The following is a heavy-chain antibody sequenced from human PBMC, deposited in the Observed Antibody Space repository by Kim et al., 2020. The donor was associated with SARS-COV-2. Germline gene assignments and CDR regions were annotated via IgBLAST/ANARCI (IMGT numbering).Heavy chain of an antibody. Sequence: GGSLRLSCAASGFTVSSNYMSWVRQAPGNGLEWVSVIYSGGSTYYADSVKGRFTISRDNSKNTLYLQMNSLRAEDTAVYYCARTYSSGWHLDYWGQGTLVTVSS. D-gene: IGHD6-19*01. CDR2: IYSGGST. J-gene: IGHJ4*02. CDR3: ARTYSSGWHLDY. V-gene: IGHV3-53*01. CDR1: GFTVSSNY.